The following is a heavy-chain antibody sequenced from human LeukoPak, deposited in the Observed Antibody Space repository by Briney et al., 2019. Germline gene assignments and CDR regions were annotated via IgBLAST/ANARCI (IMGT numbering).Heavy chain of an antibody. CDR1: GFTFSSYS. D-gene: IGHD2-2*01. J-gene: IGHJ6*02. V-gene: IGHV3-21*01. CDR2: ISSSSSYI. CDR3: ARAPIVVVPAATNYYYYGMDV. Sequence: GGSLRLSCAASGFTFSSYSMNWVRQAPGKGLEWVSSISSSSSYIYYADSVKGRFTISRDNAKNSLYLQMNSLRAEDTAVYYCARAPIVVVPAATNYYYYGMDVWGQGTTVTVSS.